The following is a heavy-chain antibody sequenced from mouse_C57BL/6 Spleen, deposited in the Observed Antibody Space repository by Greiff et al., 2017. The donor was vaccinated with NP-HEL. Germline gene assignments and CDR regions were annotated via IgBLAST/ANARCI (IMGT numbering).Heavy chain of an antibody. V-gene: IGHV1-26*01. Sequence: EVQLQQSGPELVKPGASVKISCKASGYTFTDYYMNWVKQSHGKSLEWIGDINPNNGGTSYNQKFKGKATLTVDKSSSTAYMELRSLTSEDSAVYYCASWGNYAAMDYWGQGTSVTVSS. CDR3: ASWGNYAAMDY. CDR1: GYTFTDYY. J-gene: IGHJ4*01. CDR2: INPNNGGT. D-gene: IGHD2-1*01.